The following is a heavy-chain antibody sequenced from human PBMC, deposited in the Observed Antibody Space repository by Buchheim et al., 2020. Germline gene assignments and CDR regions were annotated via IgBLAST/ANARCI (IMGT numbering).Heavy chain of an antibody. V-gene: IGHV3-23*01. CDR1: GFTFSSYA. CDR2: ISGSGSST. Sequence: EVQLLESGGGLVQPGGSLRLSCAASGFTFSSYAMNWVRQAPGKGLEWVSGISGSGSSTYYADSVKGRFTISRDNSKKTLYLQMNSLRDEDTALYYCAKARGSVRPRFDYWGQGAL. CDR3: AKARGSVRPRFDY. D-gene: IGHD2-15*01. J-gene: IGHJ4*03.